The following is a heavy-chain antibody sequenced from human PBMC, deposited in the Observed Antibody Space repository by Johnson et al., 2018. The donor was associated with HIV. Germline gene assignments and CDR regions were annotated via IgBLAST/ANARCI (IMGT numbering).Heavy chain of an antibody. J-gene: IGHJ3*01. CDR1: GFTFNNAW. D-gene: IGHD1-26*01. CDR2: VRSKSDGGTT. Sequence: VQLVESGGGLVKPGGSLRLSCAASGFTFNNAWMSWVRQAPGKGLEWVGRVRSKSDGGTTDYAAPVKCRFTISSDASENMLYLQMNSLKTEDTAVYYCTTEVMEWELQVGWTRAFEVWGQGTMVIVCS. CDR3: TTEVMEWELQVGWTRAFEV. V-gene: IGHV3-15*01.